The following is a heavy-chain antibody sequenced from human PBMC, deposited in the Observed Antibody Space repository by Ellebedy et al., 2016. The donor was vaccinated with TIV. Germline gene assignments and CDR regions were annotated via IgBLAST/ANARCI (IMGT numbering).Heavy chain of an antibody. D-gene: IGHD1-26*01. CDR2: ISYDGSNK. Sequence: GESLKISCAASGFTFSSYAMHWVRQAPGKGLEWVAVISYDGSNKYYADSVKGRFTISRDNSKNTLYLQMNSLRPEDTSVYYCVREYRSGWFDPWGQGTLVTVSS. CDR3: VREYRSGWFDP. V-gene: IGHV3-30*04. J-gene: IGHJ5*02. CDR1: GFTFSSYA.